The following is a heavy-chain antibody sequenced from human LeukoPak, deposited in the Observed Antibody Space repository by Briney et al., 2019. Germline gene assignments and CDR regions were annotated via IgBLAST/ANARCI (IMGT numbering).Heavy chain of an antibody. J-gene: IGHJ4*02. CDR1: GYRFISNY. CDR3: AREGSYCVGGDCYSFDF. V-gene: IGHV1-2*02. D-gene: IGHD2-21*02. CDR2: MHPGNGNT. Sequence: GASVKVSCRASGYRFISNYIQWVRQAPGLGPEWIGWMHPGNGNTRYAEKFQGRVTMTRDTSINTAYMDLGSLRSDDTAVYYCAREGSYCVGGDCYSFDFWGQGTLITVSS.